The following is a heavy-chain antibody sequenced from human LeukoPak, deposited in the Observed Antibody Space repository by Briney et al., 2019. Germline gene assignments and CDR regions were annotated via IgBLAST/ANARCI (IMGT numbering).Heavy chain of an antibody. CDR3: AKDLGYCGVGSCTTIDY. CDR2: ISYDGSNK. Sequence: GGSLRLSCAASGFTFSSYGMHWVRQAPGKGLEWVAVISYDGSNKYYADSVKGRFTISRDNSKNTLFLQMNSLRAEDTAVYYCAKDLGYCGVGSCTTIDYWGQGTLVTVSS. D-gene: IGHD2-15*01. J-gene: IGHJ4*02. V-gene: IGHV3-30*18. CDR1: GFTFSSYG.